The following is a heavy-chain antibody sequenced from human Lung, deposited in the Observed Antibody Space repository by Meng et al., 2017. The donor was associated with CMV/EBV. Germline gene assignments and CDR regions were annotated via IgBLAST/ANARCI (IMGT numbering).Heavy chain of an antibody. V-gene: IGHV1-2*02. J-gene: IGHJ3*02. Sequence: SVXVSXXASGYTFTGYYLHWVRQAPGQGLEWMGWSNAKIGDANYTQRFQGRVTVTRDTAISTAYMELKRLTYDDTAVYFCSRKVFRASDAFDIWGQGTMVTVSS. CDR3: SRKVFRASDAFDI. CDR2: SNAKIGDA. CDR1: GYTFTGYY.